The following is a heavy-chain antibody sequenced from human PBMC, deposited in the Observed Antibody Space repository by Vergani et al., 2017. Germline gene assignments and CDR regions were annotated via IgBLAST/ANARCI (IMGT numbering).Heavy chain of an antibody. V-gene: IGHV4-39*07. CDR1: GGSISSSSYY. CDR3: ARDLYYYDSSGYPNDAFDI. D-gene: IGHD3-22*01. CDR2: IYYSGST. Sequence: QLQLQESGPGLVKPSETLSLTCTVSGGSISSSSYYWGWIRQPPGKGLEWIGSIYYSGSTYYNPSLKSRVTISVDTSKNQFSLKLSSVTAADTAVYSCARDLYYYDSSGYPNDAFDIWGQGTMVTVSS. J-gene: IGHJ3*02.